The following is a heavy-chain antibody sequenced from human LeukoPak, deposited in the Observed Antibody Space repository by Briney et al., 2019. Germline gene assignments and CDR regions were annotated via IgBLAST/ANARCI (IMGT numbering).Heavy chain of an antibody. D-gene: IGHD6-13*01. CDR1: GGSFSGYY. J-gene: IGHJ4*02. Sequence: PSETLSLTCAVYGGSFSGYYWSWIRQPPGKGLEWIGEINHSGSTNYNPSLKSRITISVDTSKNQFSLNLNSVTAADTAVYYCASISGSWSLGLYYFDYWGQGTLVTVFS. CDR2: INHSGST. CDR3: ASISGSWSLGLYYFDY. V-gene: IGHV4-34*01.